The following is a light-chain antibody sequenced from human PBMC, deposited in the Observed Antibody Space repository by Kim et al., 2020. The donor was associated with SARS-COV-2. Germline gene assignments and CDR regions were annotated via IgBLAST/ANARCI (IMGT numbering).Light chain of an antibody. CDR1: RSGSSSY. Sequence: PGGQAAVACGARRSGSSSYVAWYRQETGQAPRRLSYGATSRATGIPDRFSGSGSGTDFTLTISRLEPEDFAVYYCQHYGVSPAWTFGQGTKVDIK. CDR3: QHYGVSPAWT. J-gene: IGKJ1*01. V-gene: IGKV3-20*01. CDR2: GAT.